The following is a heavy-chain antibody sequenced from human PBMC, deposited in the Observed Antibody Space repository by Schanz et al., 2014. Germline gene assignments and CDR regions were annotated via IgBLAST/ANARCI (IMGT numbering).Heavy chain of an antibody. V-gene: IGHV1-3*01. J-gene: IGHJ6*03. CDR1: GYSFISHA. CDR3: AGTYCSSTSCYTGYYYMDV. CDR2: INVGNGNM. Sequence: QVQLVQSGAEVKKPGASVKVSCKASGYSFISHAIHWVRQAPGQRLEWMGWINVGNGNMKYSQKFQGRVTITRDTSASTAYMELTSLRSEDTAVYFCAGTYCSSTSCYTGYYYMDVWGQGTSVTVSS. D-gene: IGHD2-2*02.